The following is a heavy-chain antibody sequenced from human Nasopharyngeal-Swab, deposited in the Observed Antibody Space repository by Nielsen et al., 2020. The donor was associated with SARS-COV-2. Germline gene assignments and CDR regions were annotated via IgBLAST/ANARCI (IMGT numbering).Heavy chain of an antibody. CDR3: ARDPGIAAAGTFDY. D-gene: IGHD6-13*01. Sequence: GGSLRLSCAASGFTISSYSMNWVRHAPGKGLEWVSSISSNSSYIYHTASVKGRFTLSRDNAKNSLYLQMNSLIVEDTAVYYCARDPGIAAAGTFDYWGQGTLVTVSS. V-gene: IGHV3-21*01. J-gene: IGHJ4*02. CDR1: GFTISSYS. CDR2: ISSNSSYI.